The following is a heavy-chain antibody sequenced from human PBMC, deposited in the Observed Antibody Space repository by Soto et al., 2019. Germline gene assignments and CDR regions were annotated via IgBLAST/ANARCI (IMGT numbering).Heavy chain of an antibody. CDR2: IYYSGST. D-gene: IGHD2-21*01. V-gene: IGHV4-31*03. Sequence: PSETLSLTCTVSGGSISSGGYYWSWIRQHPGKGLEWIGYIYYSGSTYYNPSLKSRVTISVDTSKNQFSLKLSSVTAADTAVYYCTSSSSPEVIAPFDYWGQGTLVTVSS. CDR1: GGSISSGGYY. CDR3: TSSSSPEVIAPFDY. J-gene: IGHJ4*02.